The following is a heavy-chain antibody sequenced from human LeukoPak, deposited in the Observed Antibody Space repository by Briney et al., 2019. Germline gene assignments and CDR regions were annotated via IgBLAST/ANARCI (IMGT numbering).Heavy chain of an antibody. CDR2: IKNKRGSYNA. Sequence: GGSLTLSCAASGFTLNDHYMDWVRQAPGRGLEWVGRIKNKRGSYNAEYAASVKGRFTISRDDSQNSLYQQMNSLKTDDTAVYYCGRDTSTALDYWGQGTLVTVSS. CDR3: GRDTSTALDY. D-gene: IGHD2-21*02. V-gene: IGHV3-72*01. J-gene: IGHJ4*02. CDR1: GFTLNDHY.